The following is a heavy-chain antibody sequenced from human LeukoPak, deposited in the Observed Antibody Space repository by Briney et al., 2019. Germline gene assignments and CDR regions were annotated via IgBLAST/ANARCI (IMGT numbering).Heavy chain of an antibody. Sequence: GGSLRLSCAASGFTFSSYAMSWVRQAPGKGLEWVSAISGSGGSTYYADSVKGRFTISRDDSKNTLYLQMNSLRAEDTAVYYCAKAAYCSSTSCSDEYYYYYYGMDVWGQGTPVTVSS. V-gene: IGHV3-23*01. CDR1: GFTFSSYA. CDR2: ISGSGGST. D-gene: IGHD2-2*01. J-gene: IGHJ6*02. CDR3: AKAAYCSSTSCSDEYYYYYYGMDV.